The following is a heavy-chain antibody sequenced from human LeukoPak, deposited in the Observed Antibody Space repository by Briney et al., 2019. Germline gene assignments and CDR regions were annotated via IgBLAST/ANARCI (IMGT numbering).Heavy chain of an antibody. J-gene: IGHJ4*02. V-gene: IGHV3-74*01. D-gene: IGHD5-12*01. CDR2: MNTDGSSI. CDR1: GFTFSSHW. CDR3: ARGGEGYNGPGFN. Sequence: GGSLRLSCAASGFTFSSHWMHWVRQAPGKGLVWVSRMNTDGSSINYADSVKGRFTISRDNAKNTLYLQMNSLRAEDTAVYYCARGGEGYNGPGFNWGQGTLVIVSS.